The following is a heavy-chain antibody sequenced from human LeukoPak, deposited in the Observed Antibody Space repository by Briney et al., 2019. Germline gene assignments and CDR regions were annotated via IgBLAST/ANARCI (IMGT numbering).Heavy chain of an antibody. D-gene: IGHD3-16*01. CDR1: GISLSNYA. V-gene: IGHV3-23*01. CDR2: ISERGGST. Sequence: LGGSLRLSCVVSGISLSNYAMTWVRQAPGKGLEWVSYISERGGSTTYADSVKGRFTISRDNSNNTLYLQMNSLRAEDTAVYYCAKLGGHPLHNYYVGVWGKGTTVAVSS. J-gene: IGHJ6*03. CDR3: AKLGGHPLHNYYVGV.